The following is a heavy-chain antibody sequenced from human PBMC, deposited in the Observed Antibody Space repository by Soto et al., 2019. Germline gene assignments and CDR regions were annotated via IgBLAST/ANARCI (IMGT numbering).Heavy chain of an antibody. CDR2: ISYDGSNK. CDR3: ARDMTTVHRLAYFDY. J-gene: IGHJ4*02. V-gene: IGHV3-30-3*01. D-gene: IGHD4-17*01. Sequence: QVQLVESGGGVVQPGRSLRLSCAASGFTFSSYAMHWVRQAPGKGLEWVAVISYDGSNKYYADSVKGRFTISRDNSKNTLYLQMNSLSAEDTAVYYCARDMTTVHRLAYFDYWGQGTLVTVSS. CDR1: GFTFSSYA.